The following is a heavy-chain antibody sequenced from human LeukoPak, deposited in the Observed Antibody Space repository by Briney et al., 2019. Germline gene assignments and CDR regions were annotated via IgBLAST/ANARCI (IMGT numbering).Heavy chain of an antibody. CDR2: INPSGGST. CDR3: AREDVVLVDAVRYYYFGMDV. J-gene: IGHJ6*02. D-gene: IGHD2-8*01. Sequence: EASVKVSCKASGYNFISYYMHWVRQAPGQGLEWMGIINPSGGSTSYAQKFQDRVTMTRDTSTSTVYMELSSLRSEDTAVYYCAREDVVLVDAVRYYYFGMDVWGQRTTVTVSS. CDR1: GYNFISYY. V-gene: IGHV1-46*01.